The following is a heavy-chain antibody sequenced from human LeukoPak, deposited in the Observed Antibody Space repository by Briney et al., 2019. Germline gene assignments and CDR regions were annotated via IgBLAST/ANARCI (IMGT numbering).Heavy chain of an antibody. Sequence: ASVKVSCKASGYRFNSTYMHWVRQAPGQGLEWMGLINPTGTYTKYAQKFQGRVSMTRDTSTSTDYMELRSLTSEDSAVYYCARDQSGSTTVTVTTDYWYFDVWGRGTLVTVSS. CDR2: INPTGTYT. V-gene: IGHV1-46*02. CDR3: ARDQSGSTTVTVTTDYWYFDV. CDR1: GYRFNSTY. J-gene: IGHJ2*01. D-gene: IGHD4-17*01.